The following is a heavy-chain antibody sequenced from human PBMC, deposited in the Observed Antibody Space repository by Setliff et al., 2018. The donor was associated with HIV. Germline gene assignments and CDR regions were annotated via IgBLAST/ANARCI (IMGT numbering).Heavy chain of an antibody. Sequence: PSETLSLTCTVSGGSITSGNYFWTWIRQPAGKGLEWIGHIYTDGSTNYNPSFRSRVTISVDSSKNQFSLKLSSVTAADTAVYYCARLYRWELLRPMIWGQGTLVTVSS. V-gene: IGHV4-61*09. CDR2: IYTDGST. CDR1: GGSITSGNYF. CDR3: ARLYRWELLRPMI. D-gene: IGHD1-26*01. J-gene: IGHJ4*02.